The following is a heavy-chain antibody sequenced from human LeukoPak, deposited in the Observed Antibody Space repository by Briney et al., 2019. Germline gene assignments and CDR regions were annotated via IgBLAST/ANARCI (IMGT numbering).Heavy chain of an antibody. CDR2: IYTSGST. V-gene: IGHV4-4*07. D-gene: IGHD1-26*01. CDR1: GVSISGYY. CDR3: ARQDSKVGAYTGPYYFDY. Sequence: SETLSLTCTVSGVSISGYYWSWIRQPAGKALEWIGRIYTSGSTQDNPSFKSRVTMSVDTSQNQVSLKMSSVTAADTAVYYCARQDSKVGAYTGPYYFDYWGQGTLVTVSS. J-gene: IGHJ4*02.